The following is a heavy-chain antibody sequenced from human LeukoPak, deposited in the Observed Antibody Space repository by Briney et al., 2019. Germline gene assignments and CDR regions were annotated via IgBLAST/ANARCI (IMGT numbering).Heavy chain of an antibody. J-gene: IGHJ5*01. V-gene: IGHV4-61*01. Sequence: SETLSLTCTVSGDSVSSSRYYWAWIRQPPGKGLEWIGYIYHGSATYNPSLESRVTISMDTSKNQFSLKVTSVTAADTAVYYCAREGGRQWLVSGTLDSWGRGTLVTVSS. CDR1: GDSVSSSRYY. D-gene: IGHD6-19*01. CDR2: IYHGSA. CDR3: AREGGRQWLVSGTLDS.